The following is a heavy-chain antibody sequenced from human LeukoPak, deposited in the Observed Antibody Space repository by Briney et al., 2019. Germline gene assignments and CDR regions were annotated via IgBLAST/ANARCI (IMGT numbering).Heavy chain of an antibody. D-gene: IGHD4-23*01. J-gene: IGHJ4*02. CDR3: AKERDGGTLDY. CDR1: GFTFSSDA. CDR2: ITGSGGTT. Sequence: GGSLRLSCAASGFTFSSDAMSWVRQAPGKGLEWVSSITGSGGTTYYADSVKGRFTISRDNSKNTLYLQMSSLRAEDTAVYYCAKERDGGTLDYWGQRTLVTVSS. V-gene: IGHV3-23*01.